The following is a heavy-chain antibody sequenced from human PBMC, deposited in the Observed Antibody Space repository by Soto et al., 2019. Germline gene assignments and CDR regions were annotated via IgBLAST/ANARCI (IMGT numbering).Heavy chain of an antibody. J-gene: IGHJ4*02. CDR2: ISYDGSNK. V-gene: IGHV3-30*18. CDR3: AKDLGSSGYYYFSGFDY. CDR1: GFTFSSYG. Sequence: GGSLRLSCAASGFTFSSYGMHWVRQAPGKGLEWVAVISYDGSNKYYADSVKGRFTISRDNSKNTLYLQMNSLRAEDTAVYYCAKDLGSSGYYYFSGFDYWGQGTLVTVSS. D-gene: IGHD3-22*01.